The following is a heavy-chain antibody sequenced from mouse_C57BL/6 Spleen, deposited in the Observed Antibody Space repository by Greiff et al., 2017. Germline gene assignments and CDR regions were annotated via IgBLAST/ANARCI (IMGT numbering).Heavy chain of an antibody. CDR2: INPNNGGT. J-gene: IGHJ3*01. CDR3: ARRSNYPAWFAY. D-gene: IGHD2-5*01. CDR1: GYTFTDYN. V-gene: IGHV1-18*01. Sequence: VQLQQSGPELVKPGASVKIPCKASGYTFTDYNMDWVKQSHGKSLEWIGDINPNNGGTIYNQKFKGKATLTVDKSSSTAYMELRSLTSEDTAVYYCARRSNYPAWFAYWGQGTLVTVSA.